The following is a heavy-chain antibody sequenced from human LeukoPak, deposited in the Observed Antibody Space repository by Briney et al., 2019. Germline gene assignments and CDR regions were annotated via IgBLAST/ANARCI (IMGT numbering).Heavy chain of an antibody. CDR3: VREHLATTGKNWFDP. D-gene: IGHD6-13*01. V-gene: IGHV3-30*04. Sequence: GRSLRLPCGASTFTFSIYAMHGAGKAPGKGLEDVGVLSYDGNNKYYADSVKGRFTISRDNSKHTLYLQMNSLRAEDTAFYYSVREHLATTGKNWFDPWGQGTLVTVSS. J-gene: IGHJ5*02. CDR1: TFTFSIYA. CDR2: LSYDGNNK.